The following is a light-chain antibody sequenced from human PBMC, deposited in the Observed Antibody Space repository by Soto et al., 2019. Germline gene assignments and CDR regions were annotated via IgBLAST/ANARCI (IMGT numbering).Light chain of an antibody. CDR1: QSVSSSY. CDR2: GAS. J-gene: IGKJ4*01. CDR3: RQYGSSSLS. Sequence: EIVLTQSPGTLSLSPGERATLSCRASQSVSSSYLAWYQQNPGQAPRLLIYGASSRATGIPARFSGSGSGKDFTLTISRLETEDFAVYYCRQYGSSSLSFGGATKVEIK. V-gene: IGKV3-20*01.